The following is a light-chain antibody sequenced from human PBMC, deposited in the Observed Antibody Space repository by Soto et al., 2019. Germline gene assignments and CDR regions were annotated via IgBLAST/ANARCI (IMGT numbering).Light chain of an antibody. CDR3: NSRGGSRPYYV. J-gene: IGLJ1*01. V-gene: IGLV2-14*01. CDR1: SSDIGAYNS. CDR2: EVS. Sequence: QSVLTQPASVSGSPGQSITISCTGTSSDIGAYNSVSWYQQYPGRAPKLMIYEVSNRPSGVSARFSASKSGNTASLTISGLQDEDEADYYCNSRGGSRPYYVFGTGTKLTVL.